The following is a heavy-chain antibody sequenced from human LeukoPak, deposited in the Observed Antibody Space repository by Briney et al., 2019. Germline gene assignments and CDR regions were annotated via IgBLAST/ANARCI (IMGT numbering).Heavy chain of an antibody. D-gene: IGHD3-10*01. CDR1: GYTFTSYA. Sequence: GASVKVSCKASGYTFTSYAMHWVRQAPGQRLEWMGWINAGNGNTKYSQEFQGRVTITRDTSASTAYMELSSLRSEDMAVYYCARSFYGSGRGLYYFDYWGQGTLVTVSS. V-gene: IGHV1-3*03. CDR3: ARSFYGSGRGLYYFDY. J-gene: IGHJ4*02. CDR2: INAGNGNT.